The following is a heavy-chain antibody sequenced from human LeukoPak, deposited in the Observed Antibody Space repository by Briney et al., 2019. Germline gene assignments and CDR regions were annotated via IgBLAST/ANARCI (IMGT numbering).Heavy chain of an antibody. V-gene: IGHV4-39*07. CDR3: ARRYDFWSGALGP. D-gene: IGHD3-3*01. J-gene: IGHJ5*02. CDR1: GDSISSTTYY. Sequence: PSETLSLTCTVSGDSISSTTYYWGWIRQPPGRGLAWIANIFYSGSTYYNLSLKSRVTISVDTSKNQFSLKLSSVTAADTAVYYCARRYDFWSGALGPWGQGTLVTVSS. CDR2: IFYSGST.